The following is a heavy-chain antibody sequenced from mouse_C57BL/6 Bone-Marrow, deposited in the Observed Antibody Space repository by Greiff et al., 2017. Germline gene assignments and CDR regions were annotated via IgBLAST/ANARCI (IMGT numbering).Heavy chain of an antibody. CDR3: ARDKYYSQEDYYAMDY. Sequence: EVKLMESGGGLVKPGGSLKLSCAASGFTFSSYAMSWVRQTPEKRLEWVAIISDGGSYTYYPDNVKGRFTISRDNAKNNLYLQMSHLKSEDTAMYYCARDKYYSQEDYYAMDYWGQGTSVTVSS. D-gene: IGHD2-12*01. CDR1: GFTFSSYA. V-gene: IGHV5-4*01. CDR2: ISDGGSYT. J-gene: IGHJ4*01.